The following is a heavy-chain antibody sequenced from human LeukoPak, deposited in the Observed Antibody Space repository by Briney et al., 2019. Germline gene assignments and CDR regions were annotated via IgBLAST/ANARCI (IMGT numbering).Heavy chain of an antibody. Sequence: KPSETLSLTCTVSGGSISSGDYYWSWIRQHPGKGLEWIGYIYYSGSTYYNPSLKSRVTISVDTSKNQFSLKLSSVTAADTAVYYCARLWFGELLPGFSFDPWGQGTLVTVSS. V-gene: IGHV4-31*03. D-gene: IGHD3-10*01. J-gene: IGHJ5*02. CDR3: ARLWFGELLPGFSFDP. CDR2: IYYSGST. CDR1: GGSISSGDYY.